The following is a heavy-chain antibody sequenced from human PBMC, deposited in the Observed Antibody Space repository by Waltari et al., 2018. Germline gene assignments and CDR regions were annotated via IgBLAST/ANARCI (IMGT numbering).Heavy chain of an antibody. D-gene: IGHD3-10*01. J-gene: IGHJ3*02. CDR1: GFTFSSYA. CDR3: ARDSGRAFDI. Sequence: QVQLVESGGGVVQPGRSLRLSCAASGFTFSSYAMHWVRQAPGKGLEWVAVISYDGSNKSYADSVKGRFTISRDNSKNTLYLQMNSLRAEDTAVDYCARDSGRAFDIWGQGTMVTVSS. V-gene: IGHV3-30-3*01. CDR2: ISYDGSNK.